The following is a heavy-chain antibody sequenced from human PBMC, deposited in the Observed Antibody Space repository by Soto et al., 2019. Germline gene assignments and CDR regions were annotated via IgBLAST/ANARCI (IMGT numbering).Heavy chain of an antibody. D-gene: IGHD6-13*01. CDR2: INPNSGGT. V-gene: IGHV1-2*02. CDR1: GHTFTGYY. Sequence: ASVKVSCKASGHTFTGYYMNWVRQAPGQGLEWMGWINPNSGGTNYAQKFQGRVTMTRDTSISTAYMELSRLRSDDTAVYYCGSAGAGITAPGPRHYLMDFRGQGTTVTVSS. J-gene: IGHJ6*02. CDR3: GSAGAGITAPGPRHYLMDF.